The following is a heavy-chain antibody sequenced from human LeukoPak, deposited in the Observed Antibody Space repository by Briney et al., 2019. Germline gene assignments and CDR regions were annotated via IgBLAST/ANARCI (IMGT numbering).Heavy chain of an antibody. CDR3: AREGVVGGTYYFDY. CDR1: GFTFSSYN. Sequence: PGGSLRLSCAASGFTFSSYNMNWVRQAPGKGLEWVSYISRSSSTIYYADSVKGRFTISRDNAKNSMYLQMNSLRAEDTAVYSCAREGVVGGTYYFDYGGRGPLVTVSS. CDR2: ISRSSSTI. V-gene: IGHV3-48*01. D-gene: IGHD1-26*01. J-gene: IGHJ4*02.